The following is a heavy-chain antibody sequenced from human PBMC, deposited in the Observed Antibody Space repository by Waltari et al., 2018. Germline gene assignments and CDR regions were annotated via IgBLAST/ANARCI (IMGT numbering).Heavy chain of an antibody. CDR3: ARDGSPRRWFDP. V-gene: IGHV4-61*01. CDR2: IYYSGST. Sequence: QVQLQESGPGLVQPPQTLSLTCTVSGGSVSSGRSYWRWFRQPPGKGLEWIGYIYYSGSTNYNPSLKSRVTISVDTSKNQFSLKLSSVTAADTAVYYCARDGSPRRWFDPWGQGTLVTVSS. J-gene: IGHJ5*02. D-gene: IGHD2-2*03. CDR1: GGSVSSGRSY.